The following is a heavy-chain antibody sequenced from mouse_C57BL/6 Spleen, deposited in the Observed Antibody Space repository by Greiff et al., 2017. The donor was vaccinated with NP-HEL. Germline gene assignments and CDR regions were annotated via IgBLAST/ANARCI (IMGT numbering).Heavy chain of an antibody. CDR1: GYAFSSYW. J-gene: IGHJ1*03. CDR3: ARRRGSNYGYFDV. Sequence: VKLVESGAELVKPGASVKISCKASGYAFSSYWMNWVKQRPGKGLEWIGQIYPGDGDTNYNGKFKGKATLTADKSSSTAYMQLSSLTSEDSAVYFCARRRGSNYGYFDVWGTGTTVTVSS. D-gene: IGHD2-5*01. V-gene: IGHV1-80*01. CDR2: IYPGDGDT.